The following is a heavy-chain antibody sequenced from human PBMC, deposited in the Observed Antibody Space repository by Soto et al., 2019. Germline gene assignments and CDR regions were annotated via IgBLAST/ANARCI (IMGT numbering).Heavy chain of an antibody. CDR3: ARGEGDYGVFGVRLEYYFDY. J-gene: IGHJ4*02. D-gene: IGHD4-17*01. CDR2: ISYDGSNK. V-gene: IGHV3-30-3*01. CDR1: GFTFSSYA. Sequence: QVQLVESGGGVVQPGRSLRLSCAASGFTFSSYAMHWVRQAPGKGLEWVAVISYDGSNKYYADSVKGRFTISRDNSKNMLYLQMNSLRAEDTAVYYCARGEGDYGVFGVRLEYYFDYWGQGTLVTVSS.